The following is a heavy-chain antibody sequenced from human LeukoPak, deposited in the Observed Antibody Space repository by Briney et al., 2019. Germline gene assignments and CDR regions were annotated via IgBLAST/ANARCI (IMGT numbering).Heavy chain of an antibody. Sequence: SETLSLTCIVSGGSISSGDYYWNWIRQPPGKGLEWIGYIYYSGSNYYNPSLKSRLTISVDTSKNQFSLRLSSVTAADTAGYYCARVAVVAARPGSVDYWGQGTLVTVSS. V-gene: IGHV4-30-4*08. J-gene: IGHJ4*02. CDR3: ARVAVVAARPGSVDY. D-gene: IGHD6-6*01. CDR1: GGSISSGDYY. CDR2: IYYSGSN.